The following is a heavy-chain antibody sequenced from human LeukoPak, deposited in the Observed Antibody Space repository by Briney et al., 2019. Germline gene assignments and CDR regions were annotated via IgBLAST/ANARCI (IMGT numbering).Heavy chain of an antibody. CDR2: IWHDGSDE. Sequence: GRSLRLSCVASGFTFSRFAMHWLRQAPGKGLEWVAVIWHDGSDEYYADSVKGRFTISRDNSKSLVYLQMDSLRDEDTAVYYCAGEVVRDVSGVDYTWLDPWGQGTLVFVSA. CDR1: GFTFSRFA. J-gene: IGHJ5*02. CDR3: AGEVVRDVSGVDYTWLDP. D-gene: IGHD2-8*01. V-gene: IGHV3-33*08.